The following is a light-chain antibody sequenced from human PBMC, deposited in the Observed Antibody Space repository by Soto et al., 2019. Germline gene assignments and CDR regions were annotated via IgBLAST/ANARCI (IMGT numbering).Light chain of an antibody. CDR3: QQYYRTPIT. V-gene: IGKV4-1*01. CDR1: QSVLYSSNNKNY. Sequence: DIVMTQSPDSLTVSLGERATINCRSSQSVLYSSNNKNYLAWYQHKPGQPPELLIYWASTRDSGVPDRFSGSGSGTDFTLTISSLQAEDVAVYSCQQYYRTPITFGGGTKVEIK. J-gene: IGKJ4*01. CDR2: WAS.